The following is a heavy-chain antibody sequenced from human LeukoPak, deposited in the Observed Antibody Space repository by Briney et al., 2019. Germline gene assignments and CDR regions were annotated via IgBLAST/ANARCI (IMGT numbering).Heavy chain of an antibody. D-gene: IGHD1-26*01. V-gene: IGHV3-9*01. J-gene: IGHJ5*02. CDR3: AKSQGWLLDSEWEFDP. CDR1: GFTFDDYA. CDR2: ISWNSGSI. Sequence: PGGSLRLSCAASGFTFDDYAMHWVRQAPGKGLEWVSGISWNSGSIGYADSVKGRFTISRDNSKNTLYLQMNSLRAEDTAVYYCAKSQGWLLDSEWEFDPWGQGTLVTVSS.